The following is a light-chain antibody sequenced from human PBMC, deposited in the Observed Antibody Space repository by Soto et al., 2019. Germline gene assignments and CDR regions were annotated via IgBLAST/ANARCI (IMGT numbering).Light chain of an antibody. V-gene: IGLV6-57*02. CDR3: QSYDSSV. J-gene: IGLJ6*01. Sequence: NFMLTQPHSVSESPGKTVTISCTGSSGSIASNYVQWYQQRPGSAPTTVXXXXNQRXSXXXXXXXXSIDSSSNSASLTISXXXXXXXXDYYCQSYDSSVFGSGTQLTVL. CDR1: SGSIASNY. CDR2: XXN.